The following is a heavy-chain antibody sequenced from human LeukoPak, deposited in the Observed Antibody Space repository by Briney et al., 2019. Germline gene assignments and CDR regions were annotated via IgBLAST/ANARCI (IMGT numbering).Heavy chain of an antibody. CDR3: ARGPSGTYIQRWFDP. CDR2: IFHSGTT. V-gene: IGHV4-4*02. CDR1: GASIRSSNW. Sequence: SETLSLTCAVSGASIRSSNWWSWLRQPPGKGREWIEEIFHSGTTSYNPSLKSRISISTDKSKKQFTLKLTSVTAAETVVYYCARGPSGTYIQRWFDPWGQGILVTVSS. J-gene: IGHJ5*02. D-gene: IGHD1-26*01.